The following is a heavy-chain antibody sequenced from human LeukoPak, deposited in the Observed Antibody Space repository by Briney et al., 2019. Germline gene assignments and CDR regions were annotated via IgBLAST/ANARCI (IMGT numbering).Heavy chain of an antibody. CDR2: ISAYNGNT. Sequence: ASVRVSCKASGYTLTSYGISWVRQAPGQGLEWMGWISAYNGNTNYAQKLQGRVTMTTDTYTSTAYMELRSLRSDDTDVYYCARDLRFIQPKVFDIWGQGTMVTVSS. CDR1: GYTLTSYG. V-gene: IGHV1-18*01. J-gene: IGHJ3*02. CDR3: ARDLRFIQPKVFDI. D-gene: IGHD3-3*01.